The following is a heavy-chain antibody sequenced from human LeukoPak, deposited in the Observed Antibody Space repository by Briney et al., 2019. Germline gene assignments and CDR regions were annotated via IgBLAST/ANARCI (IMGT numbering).Heavy chain of an antibody. CDR1: GGSFSGYY. CDR2: INHSGST. J-gene: IGHJ4*02. D-gene: IGHD2-2*01. CDR3: ARGLGYCSSTSCHGY. Sequence: PSETLSLTCAVYGGSFSGYYWSWIRRPPGKGLEWIGEINHSGSTNYNPSLKSRVTISVDTSKNQFSLKLSSVTAADTAVNYCARGLGYCSSTSCHGYWGQGTLVTVSS. V-gene: IGHV4-34*01.